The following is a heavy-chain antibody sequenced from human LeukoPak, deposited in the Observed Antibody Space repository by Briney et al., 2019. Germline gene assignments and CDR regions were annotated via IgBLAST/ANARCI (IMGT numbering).Heavy chain of an antibody. Sequence: PGGSLRLSCAASGFALCSYWMHWVRQAPGKGLVWVSDINSDGSTIRYAVSVQGRFTISRDNAKNTLYLQMNSLGADDTAVYYCATRDYTSSKYWGQGTLVTVAS. CDR3: ATRDYTSSKY. CDR1: GFALCSYW. CDR2: INSDGSTI. V-gene: IGHV3-74*01. D-gene: IGHD2-2*02. J-gene: IGHJ4*02.